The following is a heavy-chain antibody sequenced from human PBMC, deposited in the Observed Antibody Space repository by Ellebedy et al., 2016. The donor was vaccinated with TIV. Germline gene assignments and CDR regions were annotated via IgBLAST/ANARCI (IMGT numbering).Heavy chain of an antibody. J-gene: IGHJ4*02. D-gene: IGHD4-17*01. CDR2: IDWDDDV. V-gene: IGHV2-70*20. CDR1: GFLLTTSGVS. CDR3: ARSRITNDYGDYYAD. Sequence: SGPTLVKPTQTLTLTCTFSGFLLTTSGVSVSWVRQPPGKALEWLALIDWDDDVFYNTSLETRLSISKDTSKNQVVLTMTNMDPVDTATYYCARSRITNDYGDYYADWGQGTLVTVSS.